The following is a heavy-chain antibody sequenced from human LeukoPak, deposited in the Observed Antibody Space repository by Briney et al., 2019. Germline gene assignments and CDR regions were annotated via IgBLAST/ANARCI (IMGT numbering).Heavy chain of an antibody. D-gene: IGHD2-21*02. J-gene: IGHJ5*02. V-gene: IGHV1-18*01. Sequence: ASVKVSCKTSGYTFTTYGITWVRQAPGQGLEWMGWISPYNGNTNYAQKVQGRVTMTADTSTSTAYMELRSLTSDDTAVYYCARDLLCGGDCYSAFDPWGQGTLVTVSS. CDR1: GYTFTTYG. CDR2: ISPYNGNT. CDR3: ARDLLCGGDCYSAFDP.